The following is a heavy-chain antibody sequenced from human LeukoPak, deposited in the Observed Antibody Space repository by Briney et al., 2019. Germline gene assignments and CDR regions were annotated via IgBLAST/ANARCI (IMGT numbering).Heavy chain of an antibody. D-gene: IGHD3-9*01. CDR3: ARGLYDILTGPDY. V-gene: IGHV3-30*04. J-gene: IGHJ4*02. CDR1: GFTFSSYA. CDR2: ISYDGSNK. Sequence: GRSLRLSCAASGFTFSSYAMHWVRQAPGKGLEWVAVISYDGSNKYYADSVKGRFTISRDNSKNTLYLQTNSLRAEDTAVYYCARGLYDILTGPDYWGQGTLVTVSS.